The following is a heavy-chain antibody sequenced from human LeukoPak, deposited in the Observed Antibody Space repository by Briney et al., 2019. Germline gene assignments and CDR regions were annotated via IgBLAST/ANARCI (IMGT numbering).Heavy chain of an antibody. D-gene: IGHD3-10*01. Sequence: SETLSLTCTVSGGSISSSSYYWGWIRQPPGKGLEWIGSIYYSGSTYYNPSLKSRVTMSVDTSKNQFSLKLSSVTAADTAVYYCATTMVRGASYYYGMDVWGQGTTVTVSS. CDR1: GGSISSSSYY. J-gene: IGHJ6*02. CDR3: ATTMVRGASYYYGMDV. CDR2: IYYSGST. V-gene: IGHV4-39*07.